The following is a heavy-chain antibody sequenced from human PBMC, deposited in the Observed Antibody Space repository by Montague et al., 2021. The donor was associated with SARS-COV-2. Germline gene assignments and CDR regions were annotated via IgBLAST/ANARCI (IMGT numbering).Heavy chain of an antibody. V-gene: IGHV4-61*01. Sequence: SETLSLTSTVSGGSVSSGSYYWSWIRQPPGKGLEWIGYIYYSGSTNYNPSLKSRVTISVDTSKNQFSLKLSSVTAADTAVYYCASVNTAGAYWGQGTLVTVSS. CDR1: GGSVSSGSYY. D-gene: IGHD7-27*01. J-gene: IGHJ4*02. CDR3: ASVNTAGAY. CDR2: IYYSGST.